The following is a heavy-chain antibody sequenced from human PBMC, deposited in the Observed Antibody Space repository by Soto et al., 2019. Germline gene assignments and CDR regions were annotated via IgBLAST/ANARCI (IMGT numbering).Heavy chain of an antibody. J-gene: IGHJ4*02. D-gene: IGHD3-9*01. CDR2: ISYDGSNK. CDR1: GFTFSSYA. CDR3: ARWVYDILTGYLSERPRSRKGLDY. Sequence: GGSLRLSCAASGFTFSSYAMHWVRQAPGKGLEWVAVISYDGSNKYYADSVKGRFTISRDNSKNTLYLQMNSLRAEDTAVYYCARWVYDILTGYLSERPRSRKGLDYWGQGTLVTVSS. V-gene: IGHV3-30-3*01.